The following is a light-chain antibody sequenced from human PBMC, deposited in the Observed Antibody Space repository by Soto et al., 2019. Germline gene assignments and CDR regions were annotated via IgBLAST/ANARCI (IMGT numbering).Light chain of an antibody. CDR1: SSDVGGYDY. CDR2: EVS. Sequence: VLTQPASVSGSPGQSITISCTGTSSDVGGYDYVSWYQQYPGKAPKLLIYEVSKRPSGVPDRFSGSKTGNTASLTVSGLQADDEADYYCTSYAGDNNYLFGTGTKVTVL. J-gene: IGLJ1*01. CDR3: TSYAGDNNYL. V-gene: IGLV2-8*01.